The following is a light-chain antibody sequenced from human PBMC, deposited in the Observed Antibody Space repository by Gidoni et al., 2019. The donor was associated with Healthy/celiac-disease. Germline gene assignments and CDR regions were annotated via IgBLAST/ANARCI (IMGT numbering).Light chain of an antibody. J-gene: IGKJ3*01. V-gene: IGKV3-20*01. CDR3: QHYGSSLT. CDR2: GAS. Sequence: EIVLTQSPGTLSLSPGERATLSCRASQSVSSSYLAWYQQKPGQAPRLLIYGASSRATGIPDSFSGSGSGTDFTLTISRLEPEDFAVYYCQHYGSSLTFGPGTKVDIK. CDR1: QSVSSSY.